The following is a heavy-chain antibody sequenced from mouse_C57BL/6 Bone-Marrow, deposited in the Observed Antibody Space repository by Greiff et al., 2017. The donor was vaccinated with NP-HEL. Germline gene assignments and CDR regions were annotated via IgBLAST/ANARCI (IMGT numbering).Heavy chain of an antibody. V-gene: IGHV1-81*01. CDR3: ARGVGGTVVATGRYFDY. CDR1: GYTFTSYG. D-gene: IGHD1-1*01. J-gene: IGHJ2*01. CDR2: IYPRSGNT. Sequence: QVHVKQSGAELARPGASVKLSCKASGYTFTSYGISWVKQRTGQGLEWIGEIYPRSGNTYYNEKFKGKATLTADKSSSSAYMELRSLTSEDSAVYFCARGVGGTVVATGRYFDYWGQGTTLTVSS.